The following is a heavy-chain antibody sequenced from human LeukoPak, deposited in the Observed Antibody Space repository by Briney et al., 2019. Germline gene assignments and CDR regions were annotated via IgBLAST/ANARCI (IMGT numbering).Heavy chain of an antibody. CDR1: GFTFGDYA. CDR2: IRSKAYGGTT. D-gene: IGHD3-10*01. CDR3: TRESPWFGDAFDI. V-gene: IGHV3-49*03. J-gene: IGHJ3*02. Sequence: GSLRLSCTASGFTFGDYAMSWFRQAPGKGLEWVGFIRSKAYGGTTEYAASVKGRFTISRHDSKSIAYLQMNSLKTEDTAVYYCTRESPWFGDAFDIWGQGTMVTVSS.